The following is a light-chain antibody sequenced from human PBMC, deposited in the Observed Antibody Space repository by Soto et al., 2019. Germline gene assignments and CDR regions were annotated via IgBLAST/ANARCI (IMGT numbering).Light chain of an antibody. V-gene: IGLV2-14*01. Sequence: QSVLTQPASVSGSPGQSITISCTGTNSDIGGYSYVSWYQQYPGKAPKLIVYDVSDGPSGVSNRFSGAKSGNTASLTISGLQAEDEADYYCSSYASGSHVLFGGGTKVTVL. CDR1: NSDIGGYSY. CDR2: DVS. CDR3: SSYASGSHVL. J-gene: IGLJ2*01.